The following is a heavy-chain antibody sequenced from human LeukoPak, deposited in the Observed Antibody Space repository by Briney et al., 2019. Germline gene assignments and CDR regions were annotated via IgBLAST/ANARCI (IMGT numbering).Heavy chain of an antibody. J-gene: IGHJ4*02. CDR2: ISSSGSTI. CDR1: GFTFSDYY. V-gene: IGHV3-11*04. CDR3: ARSTGSYYDSSGVAAH. D-gene: IGHD3-22*01. Sequence: GGSLRLSCAASGFTFSDYYMSWIRQAQGKGVEWVSYISSSGSTIYYADSVKGRFTISRDNAKNSLYLQMNSLRAEDTAVYYCARSTGSYYDSSGVAAHWGQGTLVTVSS.